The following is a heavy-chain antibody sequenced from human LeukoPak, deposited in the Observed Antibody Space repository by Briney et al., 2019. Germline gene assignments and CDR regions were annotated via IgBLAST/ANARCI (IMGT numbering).Heavy chain of an antibody. CDR3: ARVRSSGSYQRRYYYYMDV. CDR1: GGSFSGYY. J-gene: IGHJ6*03. V-gene: IGHV4-34*01. D-gene: IGHD3-10*01. Sequence: SETLSLTCAVYGGSFSGYYWSWIRQPPGKGLEWIGEINHSGSTNYNPSLKSRVTISVDTSKNQFSLKLSSVTAADTAVYYCARVRSSGSYQRRYYYYMDVWGKGTTVTVSS. CDR2: INHSGST.